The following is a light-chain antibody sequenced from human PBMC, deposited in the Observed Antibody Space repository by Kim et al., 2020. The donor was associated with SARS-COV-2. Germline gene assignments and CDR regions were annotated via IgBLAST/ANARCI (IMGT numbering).Light chain of an antibody. CDR1: SSDVGGYKY. J-gene: IGLJ1*01. CDR3: SSYTSSSTFV. Sequence: QSALTQPASVSGSPGQSITISCAGTSSDVGGYKYVSWYQQHPGKAPKLMIYDVSKRPSGVSNRFSGSKSGNTASLSISGLQAEDEADYYCSSYTSSSTFVFGTGTQVTVL. CDR2: DVS. V-gene: IGLV2-14*01.